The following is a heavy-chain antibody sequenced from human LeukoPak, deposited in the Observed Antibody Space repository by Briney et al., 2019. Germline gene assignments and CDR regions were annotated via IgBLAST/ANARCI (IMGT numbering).Heavy chain of an antibody. Sequence: PGGSLRLSCAASGFMFISYNMNWVRQAPGKGLEWVALISSGSGDTTNYADSVKGRFTISRDDSKNTLYLQMNSLRTEDTALYYCAKNRWGSVATPDSWGQGTLVTVSS. CDR1: GFMFISYN. J-gene: IGHJ4*02. CDR2: ISSGSGDTT. V-gene: IGHV3-48*01. D-gene: IGHD5-12*01. CDR3: AKNRWGSVATPDS.